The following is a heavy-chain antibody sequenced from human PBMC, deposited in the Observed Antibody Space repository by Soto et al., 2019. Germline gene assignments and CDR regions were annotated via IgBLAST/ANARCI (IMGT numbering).Heavy chain of an antibody. CDR1: GGAFTGYY. CDR2: INHSGFT. Sequence: QLQLHQSGAGLLKPSETLSLTGDVSGGAFTGYYWAWIRQPPGKGLEWIGEINHSGFTNYNPSLTGRVTISLDTSRSQFSLKLDSLTAADTAFYFCARGHGRFAHWGQGTLVTVSS. J-gene: IGHJ4*02. V-gene: IGHV4-34*01. CDR3: ARGHGRFAH.